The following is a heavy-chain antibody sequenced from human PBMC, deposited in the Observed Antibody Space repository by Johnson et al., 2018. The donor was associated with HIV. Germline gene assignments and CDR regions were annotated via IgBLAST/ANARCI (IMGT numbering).Heavy chain of an antibody. CDR3: ARAPIPAAFDI. CDR2: ISYDGSNK. V-gene: IGHV3-30-3*01. J-gene: IGHJ3*02. Sequence: QVQLVESGGGMVQPGRSLRLSCAASGFTFSSYAMHWVRQAPGKGLEWVAVISYDGSNKYYADSVKGRFTISRDNSKNTLYLQMNSLRAEDTAVYYCARAPIPAAFDIWGQGTMVTVSS. CDR1: GFTFSSYA.